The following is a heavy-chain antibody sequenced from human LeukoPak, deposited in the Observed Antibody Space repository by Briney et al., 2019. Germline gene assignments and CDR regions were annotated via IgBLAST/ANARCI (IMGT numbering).Heavy chain of an antibody. V-gene: IGHV1-46*01. CDR2: INPSGGST. J-gene: IGHJ4*02. CDR3: ARVDSSGYYGHYFDY. CDR1: GYTFISYY. Sequence: GASVKVSCKASGYTFISYYMHWVRQAPGQGLEWMGIINPSGGSTTYAQKFQGRVTMTRDTSTSTVYMELSSLGSEDTAVYYCARVDSSGYYGHYFDYWGQGTLVTVSS. D-gene: IGHD3-22*01.